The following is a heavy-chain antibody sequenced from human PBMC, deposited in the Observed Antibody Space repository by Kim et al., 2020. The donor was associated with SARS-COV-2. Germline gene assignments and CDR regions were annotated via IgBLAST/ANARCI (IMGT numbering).Heavy chain of an antibody. CDR1: GFTFNSYA. D-gene: IGHD3-3*01. CDR2: ISSDGGCT. Sequence: GGSLRLSCSASGFTFNSYAMHWVRQAPGKGLEYLSAISSDGGCTYYVDSVRGGFTISRDNSRNTLYLQMSSLRAEDTAVYYCVSDRDQRIYGVVSYLDDWGRGTLVTVSS. V-gene: IGHV3-64D*09. CDR3: VSDRDQRIYGVVSYLDD. J-gene: IGHJ4*02.